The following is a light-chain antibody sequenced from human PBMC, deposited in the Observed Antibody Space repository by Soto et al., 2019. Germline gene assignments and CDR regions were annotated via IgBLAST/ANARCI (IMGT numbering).Light chain of an antibody. CDR2: AAS. CDR3: QQCYGVTPT. CDR1: QSISSY. Sequence: DIQVTLSPAALSGSLTYRGTITFRASQSISSYLNWYQQKPGEVPKLLIYAASCLQSGVPSRFSGSGSETDFTLTISRLQPEDFATYYCQQCYGVTPTFGQGAKVDIK. V-gene: IGKV1-39*01. J-gene: IGKJ2*01.